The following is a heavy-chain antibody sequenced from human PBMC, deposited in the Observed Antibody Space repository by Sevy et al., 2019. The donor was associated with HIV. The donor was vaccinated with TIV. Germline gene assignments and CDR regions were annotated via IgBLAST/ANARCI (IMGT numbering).Heavy chain of an antibody. CDR1: GGPISSGDYY. CDR2: IYYSGTT. CDR3: ARTSRDIVLVAAYFDF. V-gene: IGHV4-30-4*01. D-gene: IGHD2-2*01. Sequence: SETLSLTCTVSGGPISSGDYYWSWIRQPPGKGLEWIGYIYYSGTTYSNPSLKSRVTISVDTSKNQFSLKLSSVTAADTAVYYCARTSRDIVLVAAYFDFWGQGTLVTVSS. J-gene: IGHJ4*02.